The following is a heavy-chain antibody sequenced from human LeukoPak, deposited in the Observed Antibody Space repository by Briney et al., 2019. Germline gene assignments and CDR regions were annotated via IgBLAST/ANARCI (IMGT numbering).Heavy chain of an antibody. CDR2: IIPLLNIS. D-gene: IGHD1-26*01. J-gene: IGHJ4*02. V-gene: IGHV1-69*04. CDR3: ARDLSGSYTDPFGH. Sequence: SVKLSCKASGGNCSNHSGNWVLQAPAQGLEWMGMIIPLLNISDYAQKFQGRVTITADRSTTTGYMELSSLRSEDTAVYYCARDLSGSYTDPFGHWGQGTLVTVSS. CDR1: GGNCSNHS.